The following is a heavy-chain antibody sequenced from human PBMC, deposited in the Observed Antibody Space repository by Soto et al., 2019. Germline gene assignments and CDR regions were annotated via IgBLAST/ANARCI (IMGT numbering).Heavy chain of an antibody. J-gene: IGHJ4*02. CDR1: GYTFTSYG. CDR2: ISAYNGNT. Sequence: ASVKVSCKASGYTFTSYGISWVRQAPGQGLEWMGWISAYNGNTNYAQKLQGRVTMTTDTSTSTAYMELRSLRSDDTAVYYCARETAVAGYYYDSSGYYSWDYWGQGTLVTVSS. V-gene: IGHV1-18*01. D-gene: IGHD3-22*01. CDR3: ARETAVAGYYYDSSGYYSWDY.